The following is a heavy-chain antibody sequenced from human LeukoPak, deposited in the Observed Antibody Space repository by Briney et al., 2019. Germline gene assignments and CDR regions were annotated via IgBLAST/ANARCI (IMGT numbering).Heavy chain of an antibody. CDR1: GFTFSSYA. V-gene: IGHV3-30-3*01. D-gene: IGHD3-22*01. J-gene: IGHJ4*02. CDR3: ARVLFEHYYDSSGYYPL. CDR2: ISYDGSNK. Sequence: GGSLRLSCAASGFTFSSYAMSWVRQAPGKGLEWVAVISYDGSNKYYADSVKGRFTISRDNSKNTLYLQMNSLRAEDTAVYYCARVLFEHYYDSSGYYPLWGQGTLVTVSS.